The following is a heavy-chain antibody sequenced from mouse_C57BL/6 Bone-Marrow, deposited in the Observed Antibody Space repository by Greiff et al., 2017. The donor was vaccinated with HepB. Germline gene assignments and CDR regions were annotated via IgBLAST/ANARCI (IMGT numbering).Heavy chain of an antibody. CDR1: GYAFSSSW. D-gene: IGHD1-1*01. CDR2: IYPGDGDT. J-gene: IGHJ1*03. Sequence: VQLVEFGPELVKPGASVKISCKASGYAFSSSWMNWVKQRPGKGLEWIGRIYPGDGDTNYNGKFKGKATLTADKSSSTAYMQLSSLTSEDSAVYFCASYYGSSYGYFDVWGTGTTVTVSS. CDR3: ASYYGSSYGYFDV. V-gene: IGHV1-82*01.